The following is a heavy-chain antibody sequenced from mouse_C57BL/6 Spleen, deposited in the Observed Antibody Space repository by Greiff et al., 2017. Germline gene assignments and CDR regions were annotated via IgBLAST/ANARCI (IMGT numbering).Heavy chain of an antibody. CDR3: TGGYYDYDGFAY. J-gene: IGHJ3*01. CDR2: IRLKSDNYAT. CDR1: GFTFSNYW. V-gene: IGHV6-3*01. D-gene: IGHD2-4*01. Sequence: VQLKESGGGLVQPGGSMKLSCVASGFTFSNYWMNWVRQSPEKGLEWVAQIRLKSDNYATHYAESVKGRFTISRDDSKSSVYLQMNNLRAEDTGIYYCTGGYYDYDGFAYWGQGTLVTVSA.